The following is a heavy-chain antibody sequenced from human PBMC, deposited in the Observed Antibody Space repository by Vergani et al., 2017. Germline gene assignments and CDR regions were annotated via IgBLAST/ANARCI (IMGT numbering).Heavy chain of an antibody. CDR1: GFTFSSYW. V-gene: IGHV3-7*03. CDR2: IKQDGSEK. CDR3: AKDISLDYGDSYWYFDL. J-gene: IGHJ2*01. D-gene: IGHD4-17*01. Sequence: EVQLVESGGGLVQPGGSLRLSCAASGFTFSSYWMSWVRQAPGKGLEWVANIKQDGSEKYYVDSVKGRFTISRDNAKNSLYLQMNSLRAEDTALYYCAKDISLDYGDSYWYFDLWGRGTLVTVSS.